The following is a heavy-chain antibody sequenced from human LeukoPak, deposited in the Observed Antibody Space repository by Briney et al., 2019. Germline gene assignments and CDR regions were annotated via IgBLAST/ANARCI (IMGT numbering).Heavy chain of an antibody. D-gene: IGHD3-3*01. CDR1: GGSISSYY. CDR2: IYTSGST. CDR3: ARSSFITIFGVVVGSDAFDI. Sequence: SETLSLTCTVSGGSISSYYWSWIRQPAGKGLEWIGRIYTSGSTNYNPSLKSRVTMSVDTSKNQFSLKLSSVTAADTAVYYCARSSFITIFGVVVGSDAFDIWGQGTMVTVSS. J-gene: IGHJ3*02. V-gene: IGHV4-4*07.